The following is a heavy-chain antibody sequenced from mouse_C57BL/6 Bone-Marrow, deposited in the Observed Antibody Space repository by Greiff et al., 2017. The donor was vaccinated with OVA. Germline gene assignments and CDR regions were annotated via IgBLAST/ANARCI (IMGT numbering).Heavy chain of an antibody. Sequence: VQLKQPGAELVKPGASVKMSCKASGYTFTSYWITWVKQRPGQGLEWIGDIYPGSGSTNYNEKFKSKATLTVDTSSSTAYMQLSSLTSEDSAVYDCAREDGYYVGYAMDYWGQGTSVTVSS. CDR1: GYTFTSYW. CDR2: IYPGSGST. V-gene: IGHV1-55*01. CDR3: AREDGYYVGYAMDY. J-gene: IGHJ4*01. D-gene: IGHD2-3*01.